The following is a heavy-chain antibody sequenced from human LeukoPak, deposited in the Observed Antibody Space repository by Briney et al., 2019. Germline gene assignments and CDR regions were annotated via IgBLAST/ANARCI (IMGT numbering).Heavy chain of an antibody. CDR3: AKGFMRWGEVYYMDV. CDR2: ISGSGDNT. J-gene: IGHJ6*03. CDR1: GFTFSSHG. V-gene: IGHV3-23*01. D-gene: IGHD3-16*01. Sequence: GGSLRLSCAASGFTFSSHGMSWVRQAPGKGLEWVSTISGSGDNTYYADSVKGRFTISRDNSKNTLFLQMNSLRAEDTAVYYCAKGFMRWGEVYYMDVWGKGTTVTVSS.